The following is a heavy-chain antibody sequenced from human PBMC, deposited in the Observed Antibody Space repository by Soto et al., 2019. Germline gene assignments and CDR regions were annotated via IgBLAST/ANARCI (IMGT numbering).Heavy chain of an antibody. CDR3: ARDPYPIAAAGIYYYYGMDV. CDR2: ISYDGSNK. CDR1: GFTFSSYA. Sequence: GESLKISCAASGFTFSSYAMHWVRQAPGKGLEWVAVISYDGSNKYYADSVKGRFTISRDNSKNTLYLQMNSLRAEDTAVYYCARDPYPIAAAGIYYYYGMDVWGQGTTVTVSS. J-gene: IGHJ6*02. V-gene: IGHV3-30-3*01. D-gene: IGHD6-13*01.